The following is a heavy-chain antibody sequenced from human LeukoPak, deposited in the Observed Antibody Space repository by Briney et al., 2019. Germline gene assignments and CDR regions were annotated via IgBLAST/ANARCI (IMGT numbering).Heavy chain of an antibody. CDR3: ARVRGAGLQYYYMDV. D-gene: IGHD1-26*01. Sequence: QTGGSLRLSCAASGFTFSSYTMNWVRQPPGKGLEWVSNIGTSSTTIYYADSVKGRFTISRDNAKDSVYLQMNSLRADDTAVYYCARVRGAGLQYYYMDVWGKGTTVTVSS. V-gene: IGHV3-48*01. CDR1: GFTFSSYT. J-gene: IGHJ6*03. CDR2: IGTSSTTI.